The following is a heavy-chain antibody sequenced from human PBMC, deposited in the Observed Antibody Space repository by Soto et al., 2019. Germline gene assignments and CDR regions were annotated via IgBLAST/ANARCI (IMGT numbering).Heavy chain of an antibody. D-gene: IGHD3-10*01. CDR2: IYNSGST. CDR1: GGSISSSSYY. CDR3: TTQGFGVLHGLVDV. J-gene: IGHJ6*02. Sequence: SETLSLTCTVSGGSISSSSYYWGWIRQPPGKGLEWIGCIYNSGSTCYNPSLKSRVIISVDTSKNQCSLKLTSVTAADTAVYYCTTQGFGVLHGLVDVWGQGTTVTVSS. V-gene: IGHV4-39*01.